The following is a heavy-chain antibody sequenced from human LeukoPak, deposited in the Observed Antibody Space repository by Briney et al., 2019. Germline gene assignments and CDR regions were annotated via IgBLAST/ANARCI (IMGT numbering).Heavy chain of an antibody. CDR1: GGSISSSSYY. V-gene: IGHV4-39*07. CDR3: ARDGYYDSSGYYYGY. J-gene: IGHJ4*02. CDR2: IYYSGST. D-gene: IGHD3-22*01. Sequence: SETLSLTCTVSGGSISSSSYYRGWIRQPPGKGLEWIGSIYYSGSTYYNPSLKSRVTISVDTSKNQFSLKLSSVTAADTAVYYCARDGYYDSSGYYYGYWGQGTLVTVSS.